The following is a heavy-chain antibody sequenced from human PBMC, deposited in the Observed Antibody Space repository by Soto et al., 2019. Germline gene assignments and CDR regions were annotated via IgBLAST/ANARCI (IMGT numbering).Heavy chain of an antibody. Sequence: GGSLRLSCAASGFTFSSYGMHWVRQAPGKGLEWVAVISYDGSNKYYADSVKGRFTISRDNSKNTLYLQMNSLRAEDTAVYYCAKDRSGYDGTFDYWGQGTLVTVSS. V-gene: IGHV3-30*18. CDR1: GFTFSSYG. CDR3: AKDRSGYDGTFDY. CDR2: ISYDGSNK. J-gene: IGHJ4*02. D-gene: IGHD5-12*01.